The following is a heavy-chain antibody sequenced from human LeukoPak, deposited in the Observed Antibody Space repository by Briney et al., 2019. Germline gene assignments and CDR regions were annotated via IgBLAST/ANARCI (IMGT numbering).Heavy chain of an antibody. J-gene: IGHJ5*02. Sequence: SETLSLTCTVSGASISSSSYYWGWIRQPPGKGLEWIGSIYYTGSTYYNPSLKSRVTTSVDTSKNQFSLKLNSVTAADTAVYYCARLDSSSWSGWFDPWGQGTLVTVSS. CDR2: IYYTGST. D-gene: IGHD6-13*01. CDR3: ARLDSSSWSGWFDP. V-gene: IGHV4-39*01. CDR1: GASISSSSYY.